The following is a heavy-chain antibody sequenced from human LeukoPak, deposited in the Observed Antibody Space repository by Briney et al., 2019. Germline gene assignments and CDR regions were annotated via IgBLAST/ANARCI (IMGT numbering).Heavy chain of an antibody. CDR1: GFTFSSYA. Sequence: GGSLRLSCAASGFTFSSYAMHWVRQAPGKGLEWVAVISYDGSNKYYADSVKGRFTISRDNSKNTLYLQMNSLRAEDTAVYYCXXEXXXVAXXYFDYWGQGTLVTVX. V-gene: IGHV3-30*18. D-gene: IGHD2-15*01. CDR3: XXEXXXVAXXYFDY. CDR2: ISYDGSNK. J-gene: IGHJ4*02.